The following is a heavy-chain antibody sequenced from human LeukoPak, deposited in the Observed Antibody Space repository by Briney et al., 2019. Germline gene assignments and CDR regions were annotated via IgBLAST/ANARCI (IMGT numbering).Heavy chain of an antibody. CDR1: GFTFSSYE. Sequence: GGALRLSGAASGFTFSSYEMNWVRQAPGNGLEWVAYISSSGSTIYYADSVKGRFTMSRDNAKNSLYLQMNSLRAEDTAVYYCAELGITMIGGVWGKGTTVTISS. D-gene: IGHD3-10*02. CDR3: AELGITMIGGV. V-gene: IGHV3-48*03. CDR2: ISSSGSTI. J-gene: IGHJ6*04.